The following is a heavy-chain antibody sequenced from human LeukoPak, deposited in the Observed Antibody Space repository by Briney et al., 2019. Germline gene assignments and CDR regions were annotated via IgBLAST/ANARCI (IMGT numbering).Heavy chain of an antibody. Sequence: GGSLRLSCAASGFPFSAYSMNWVRQAPGKGLEWVSYISSSGTMIYYADSVKGRFTISRDNSKNSLYLQMNNLRAEDTAVYYCAREVASCGGDCLAPWGQGTLVTVSS. CDR3: AREVASCGGDCLAP. J-gene: IGHJ5*02. V-gene: IGHV3-48*04. CDR2: ISSSGTMI. CDR1: GFPFSAYS. D-gene: IGHD2-21*02.